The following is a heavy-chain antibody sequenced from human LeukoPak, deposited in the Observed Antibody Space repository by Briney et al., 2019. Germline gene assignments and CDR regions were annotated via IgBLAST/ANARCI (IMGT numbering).Heavy chain of an antibody. J-gene: IGHJ4*02. CDR3: ATAPQDLNYFFDY. CDR2: FDPEDGET. D-gene: IGHD1-7*01. Sequence: ASVTVSCKVSVYTLTELSMNWVRPAPGKGLAWMGGFDPEDGETIYAQKFQGRVTMTEDTSTDTAYMELSSLRSEDTAVYYCATAPQDLNYFFDYWGQGTLVTVSS. V-gene: IGHV1-24*01. CDR1: VYTLTELS.